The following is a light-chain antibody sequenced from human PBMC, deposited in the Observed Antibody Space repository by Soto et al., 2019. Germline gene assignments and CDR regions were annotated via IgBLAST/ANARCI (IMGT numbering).Light chain of an antibody. CDR1: SSDVATFNL. J-gene: IGLJ2*01. CDR2: EGS. V-gene: IGLV2-23*03. CDR3: CSYASSGTFVV. Sequence: QSALTQPASVSGSPGQSITISCSGTSSDVATFNLVSWYQQHPGKAPKLMVYEGSKRPSGVSSGFSGSKSGSTASLTISGLQAEDEAAYYCCSYASSGTFVVFGGGTKLTVL.